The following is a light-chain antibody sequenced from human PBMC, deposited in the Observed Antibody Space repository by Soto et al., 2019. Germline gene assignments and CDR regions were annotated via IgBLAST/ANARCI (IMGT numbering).Light chain of an antibody. CDR2: AAS. V-gene: IGKV1-39*01. CDR1: LDISDY. J-gene: IGKJ5*01. Sequence: DIHMTQSPSSLSASVGDRVTITCRASLDISDYLNWLQQTPGKAPKLLIFAASALEDGVPSRFTGSGSGTEFTLTINNLQPEDVGTYYCQQSYTTPITFGQGTRLGIK. CDR3: QQSYTTPIT.